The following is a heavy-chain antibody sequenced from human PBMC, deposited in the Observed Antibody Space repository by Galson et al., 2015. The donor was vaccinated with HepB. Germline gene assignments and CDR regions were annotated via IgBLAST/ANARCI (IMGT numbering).Heavy chain of an antibody. V-gene: IGHV1-69*13. J-gene: IGHJ6*02. Sequence: SVKVSCKASGGTFSSYAISWVRQAPGQGLEWMGGIIPIFGTANYAQKFQGRVTITADESTSTAYMELSSLRSEDTAVYYCARRDTRLLLYYYGMDVWGQGTTVTVSS. CDR3: ARRDTRLLLYYYGMDV. CDR1: GGTFSSYA. CDR2: IIPIFGTA.